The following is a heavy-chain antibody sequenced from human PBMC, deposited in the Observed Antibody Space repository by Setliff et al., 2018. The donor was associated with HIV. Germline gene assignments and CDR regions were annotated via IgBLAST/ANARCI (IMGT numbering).Heavy chain of an antibody. CDR2: IYYSGST. CDR3: ASSSGWYGAAQFDP. D-gene: IGHD6-19*01. V-gene: IGHV4-31*03. J-gene: IGHJ5*02. CDR1: GASISSGGYY. Sequence: PSETLSLTCTVSGASISSGGYYWSWIRQHPGKGLEWIGYIYYSGSTYYNPSLKSRVSMSVDTSENQFSLKLSSLTAADTAVYYCASSSGWYGAAQFDPWGQGTRVTVSS.